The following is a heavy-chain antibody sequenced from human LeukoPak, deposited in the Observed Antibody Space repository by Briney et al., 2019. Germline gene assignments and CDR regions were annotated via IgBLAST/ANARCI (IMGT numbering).Heavy chain of an antibody. J-gene: IGHJ6*03. CDR2: ISYDGSNK. Sequence: GGSLRLSCAASGFTFSSYGMHWVRQAPGKGLEWVAVISYDGSNKYYADSAKGRFTISRDNSKNTLYLQMNSLRAEDTAVYYCARAPVVPAATYLKGYYYYMDVWGKGTTVTISS. CDR1: GFTFSSYG. D-gene: IGHD2-2*01. V-gene: IGHV3-30*03. CDR3: ARAPVVPAATYLKGYYYYMDV.